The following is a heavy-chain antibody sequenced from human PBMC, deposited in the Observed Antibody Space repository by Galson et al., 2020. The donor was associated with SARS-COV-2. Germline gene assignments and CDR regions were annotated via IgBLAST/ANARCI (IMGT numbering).Heavy chain of an antibody. J-gene: IGHJ4*02. CDR3: ARGAGAWFGELLDY. D-gene: IGHD3-10*01. CDR2: INTNTGNP. CDR1: GYTFNNYA. V-gene: IGHV7-4-1*02. Sequence: ASVKVSCKASGYTFNNYALNWVRQPPGQGLEWMAWINTNTGNPTYAQGFTGRFVFSLDTSISTAYLQISSLKAEDTAVYYCARGAGAWFGELLDYWGQGTLVTVSS.